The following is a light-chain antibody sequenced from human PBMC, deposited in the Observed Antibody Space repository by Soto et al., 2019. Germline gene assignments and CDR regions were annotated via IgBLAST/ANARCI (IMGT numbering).Light chain of an antibody. CDR2: DAS. Sequence: EIVLTQSPATLSLSPGERATLSCRASQSVSSDFAWYQHKPGQAPRLLIYDASNRATGIPARFSGSGSGTDFTLPLSSLAPEDFAIYYCQQRGNLPLTFGQGTKVEFK. J-gene: IGKJ1*01. V-gene: IGKV3-11*01. CDR1: QSVSSD. CDR3: QQRGNLPLT.